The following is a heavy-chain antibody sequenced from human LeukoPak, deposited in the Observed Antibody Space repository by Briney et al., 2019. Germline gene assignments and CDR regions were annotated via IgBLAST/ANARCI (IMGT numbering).Heavy chain of an antibody. D-gene: IGHD2-21*02. J-gene: IGHJ3*02. CDR2: IYYSGST. CDR1: DGSISSSSYY. Sequence: SETLSLTCTVSDGSISSSSYYWGWIRQSPGKGLEWIGYIYYSGSTYYNPSLKSRVTISVDTSKNQFSLKLSSVTAADTAVYYCARERALAYCGGDCYPLTDAFDIWGQGTMVTVSS. V-gene: IGHV4-30-4*08. CDR3: ARERALAYCGGDCYPLTDAFDI.